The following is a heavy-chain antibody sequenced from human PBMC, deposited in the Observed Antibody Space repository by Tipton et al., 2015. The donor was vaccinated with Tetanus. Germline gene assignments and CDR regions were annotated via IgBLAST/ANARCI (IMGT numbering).Heavy chain of an antibody. CDR3: ARDPGIASAGLWFDP. D-gene: IGHD6-13*01. V-gene: IGHV4-34*01. J-gene: IGHJ5*02. CDR2: INHSGST. Sequence: TLSLTCAVYGGSFSAYYWSWIRQSPGKGLEWIGEINHSGSTTYSPSFKSRVTISVDTPKNQFSLRLTSVTVADTAVYYCARDPGIASAGLWFDPWGQGTLVTVSS. CDR1: GGSFSAYY.